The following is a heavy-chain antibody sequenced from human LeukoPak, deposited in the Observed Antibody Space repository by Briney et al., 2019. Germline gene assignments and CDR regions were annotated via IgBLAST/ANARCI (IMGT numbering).Heavy chain of an antibody. D-gene: IGHD1-1*01. CDR2: IYYSAST. CDR3: ARGGTEGHAFDI. CDR1: GGSISSYY. J-gene: IGHJ3*02. V-gene: IGHV4-59*01. Sequence: PSETLSLTCTVSGGSISSYYWSWIRQPPGKGLEWIGYIYYSASTNYNPSLKRRVTISVDTSKNQFSLKLSSVTAADTAVYYCARGGTEGHAFDIWGQGTMVTVSS.